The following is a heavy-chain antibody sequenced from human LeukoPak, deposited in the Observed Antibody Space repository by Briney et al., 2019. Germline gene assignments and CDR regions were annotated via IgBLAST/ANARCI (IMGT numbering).Heavy chain of an antibody. Sequence: GSLRLSFAASGFTFSSYEMNWVRQAPGKGLEWVSYISISGSTIYYADSVKGRFTISRDNAKNSLYLQMNSLRAEDTAVYYCAREGYDYVWGSYSFDYWGQGTLVTVSS. CDR1: GFTFSSYE. D-gene: IGHD3-16*01. CDR3: AREGYDYVWGSYSFDY. CDR2: ISISGSTI. J-gene: IGHJ4*02. V-gene: IGHV3-48*03.